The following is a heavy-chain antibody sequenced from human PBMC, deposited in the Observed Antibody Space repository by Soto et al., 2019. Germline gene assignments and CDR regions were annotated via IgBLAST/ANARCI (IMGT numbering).Heavy chain of an antibody. V-gene: IGHV1-2*04. CDR3: ARDGSEKAESWNAFDI. D-gene: IGHD3-3*01. Sequence: ASVKVSCKASGYTFTGYYMHWVRQAPGQGLEWMGWINPNSGGTNYAQKFQGWVTMTRDTSISTAYMELSRLRSDDTAVYYCARDGSEKAESWNAFDIWGQGTMVTVSS. CDR1: GYTFTGYY. J-gene: IGHJ3*02. CDR2: INPNSGGT.